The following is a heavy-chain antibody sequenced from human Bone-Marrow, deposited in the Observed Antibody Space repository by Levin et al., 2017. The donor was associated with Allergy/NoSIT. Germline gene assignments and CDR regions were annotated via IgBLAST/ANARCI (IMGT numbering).Heavy chain of an antibody. Sequence: GESLKISCATSGFTFSSFGMHWVRQAPGKGLEWVAVTWYDGSNKFHADSLKGRFTISRDNAKNTLYLQMNSLRVEDTAVYYCVRDSSRGFTGHYLDYWGQGTLVTVSS. CDR3: VRDSSRGFTGHYLDY. CDR1: GFTFSSFG. D-gene: IGHD5-12*01. V-gene: IGHV3-33*01. CDR2: TWYDGSNK. J-gene: IGHJ4*02.